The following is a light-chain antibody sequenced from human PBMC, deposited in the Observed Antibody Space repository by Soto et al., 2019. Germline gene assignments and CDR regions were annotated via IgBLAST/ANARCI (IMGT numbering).Light chain of an antibody. CDR1: QGISSY. Sequence: DIQLTQSPSFLSASVGDRVTITCRASQGISSYLAWYQQKPGKAPKLLIYAASTLQSGVPSMFSGSGSGTEFTLTSSSLQPEDFATYYCQQLNSYPHTFGQGTKLEIK. V-gene: IGKV1-9*01. CDR2: AAS. J-gene: IGKJ2*01. CDR3: QQLNSYPHT.